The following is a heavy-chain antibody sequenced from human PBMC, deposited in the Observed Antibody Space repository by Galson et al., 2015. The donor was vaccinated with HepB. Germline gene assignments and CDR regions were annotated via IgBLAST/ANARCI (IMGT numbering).Heavy chain of an antibody. CDR1: GFTVSSNY. CDR3: ASAYDSSGYYFAFDI. V-gene: IGHV3-53*01. CDR2: IYSGGST. J-gene: IGHJ3*02. D-gene: IGHD3-22*01. Sequence: SLRLSCAASGFTVSSNYMSWVRQAPGKGLEWVSVIYSGGSTYYADSVKGRFTISRDNSKNTLYLQMNSLRAEDTAVYYCASAYDSSGYYFAFDIWGQGTMVTVSS.